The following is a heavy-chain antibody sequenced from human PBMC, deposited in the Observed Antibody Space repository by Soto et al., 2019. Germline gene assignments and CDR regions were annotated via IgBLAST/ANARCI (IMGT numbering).Heavy chain of an antibody. Sequence: GASVKVSCKASGGTFSSYAISWVLQATGQGLEWMGWMNPGSGDTGYAQKFQGRVTMTENISSDTAYMELSSLRSEDTAVYYCAKVPFDWFKGGFDPWGQGTLVTVSS. V-gene: IGHV1-8*02. CDR1: GGTFSSYA. CDR3: AKVPFDWFKGGFDP. J-gene: IGHJ5*02. D-gene: IGHD3-9*01. CDR2: MNPGSGDT.